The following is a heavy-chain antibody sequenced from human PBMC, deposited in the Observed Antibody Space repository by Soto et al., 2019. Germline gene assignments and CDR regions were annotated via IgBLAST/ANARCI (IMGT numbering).Heavy chain of an antibody. CDR1: GYTFTSYY. CDR3: ARARIAAAGTGYSSGWYDY. Sequence: ASVKVSCKASGYTFTSYYMHWVRQGPGQGLEWMGIINPSGGSTSYAQKFQGRVTMTRDTSTSTVYMELSSLRSEDTAVYYCARARIAAAGTGYSSGWYDYWGQGTLVTVSS. D-gene: IGHD6-19*01. CDR2: INPSGGST. V-gene: IGHV1-46*01. J-gene: IGHJ4*02.